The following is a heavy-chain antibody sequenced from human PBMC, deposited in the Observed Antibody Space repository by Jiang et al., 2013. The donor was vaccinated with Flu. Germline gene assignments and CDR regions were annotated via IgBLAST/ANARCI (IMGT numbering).Heavy chain of an antibody. D-gene: IGHD2-15*01. Sequence: LLKPSETLSLTGAVSGGSLSGYFWSWIRQSPGKGLEWIGEISQSGSTNYNASLKSRVTLSVDTSKNQFSLRLMSVTAADTAVYYCARGRRCSGGSCYGIRAFDIWGQRDNGHRLF. CDR1: GGSLSGYF. CDR2: ISQSGST. V-gene: IGHV4-34*01. J-gene: IGHJ3*02. CDR3: ARGRRCSGGSCYGIRAFDI.